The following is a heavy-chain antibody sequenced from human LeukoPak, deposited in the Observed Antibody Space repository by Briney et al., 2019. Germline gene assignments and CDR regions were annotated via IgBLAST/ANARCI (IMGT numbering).Heavy chain of an antibody. D-gene: IGHD3-10*01. V-gene: IGHV3-53*01. CDR2: FYSGGST. J-gene: IGHJ4*02. Sequence: GGSLRLSCAASGFIVNSNYMSWVRQAPGKGLEWVSVFYSGGSTYYADSVKDRFTISRDSSKNTVYLQMNSLRAADTAVYYCARGAGSAAPFDYWGQGTLVTVSS. CDR3: ARGAGSAAPFDY. CDR1: GFIVNSNY.